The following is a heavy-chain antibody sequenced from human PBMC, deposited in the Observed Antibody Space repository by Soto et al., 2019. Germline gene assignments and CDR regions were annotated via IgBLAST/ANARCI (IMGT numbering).Heavy chain of an antibody. Sequence: EVQLVESGGGLVQPGGSLKLSCAASGFTFSGSAMHWVRQASGKGLEWVGRIRSKANSYATAYAASVKGRFTISRDDSKNTAYLQMNSLKTEDTAVYYCTRHLMQWLGNDAFDIWGQGIMVTVSS. J-gene: IGHJ3*02. V-gene: IGHV3-73*02. D-gene: IGHD6-19*01. CDR2: IRSKANSYAT. CDR1: GFTFSGSA. CDR3: TRHLMQWLGNDAFDI.